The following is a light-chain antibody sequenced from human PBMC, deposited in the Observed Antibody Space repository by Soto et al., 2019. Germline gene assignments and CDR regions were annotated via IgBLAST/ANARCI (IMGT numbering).Light chain of an antibody. CDR2: GAS. CDR1: QRVSSSY. Sequence: EILLTQSPGTLSLSPGERATLSCRASQRVSSSYLAWYQQKPGQAPRLLIYGASSRATGIPDRFSGSGSGTDFTLTISRLEPEDFAVYFCQQYGSSPPFTFGQGTKVDIK. J-gene: IGKJ2*01. CDR3: QQYGSSPPFT. V-gene: IGKV3-20*01.